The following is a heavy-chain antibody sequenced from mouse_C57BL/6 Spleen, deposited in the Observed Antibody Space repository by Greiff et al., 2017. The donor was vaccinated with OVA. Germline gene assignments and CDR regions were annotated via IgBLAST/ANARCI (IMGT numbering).Heavy chain of an antibody. CDR1: GYTFTSYW. Sequence: QVQLKQPGAELVKPGASVKLSCKASGYTFTSYWMHWVKQRPGQGLEWIGMIHPNSGSTNYNEKFKSKATLTVDKSSSTAYMQLSSLTSEDSAVYYCARRRVLYYGSDYAMDYWGQGTSVTVSS. V-gene: IGHV1-64*01. J-gene: IGHJ4*01. CDR2: IHPNSGST. D-gene: IGHD1-1*01. CDR3: ARRRVLYYGSDYAMDY.